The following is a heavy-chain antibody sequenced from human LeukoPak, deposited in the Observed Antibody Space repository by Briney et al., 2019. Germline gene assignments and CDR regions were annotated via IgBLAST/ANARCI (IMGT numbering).Heavy chain of an antibody. V-gene: IGHV3-33*01. CDR3: ARGRGDDFWSGYYRGAPDY. CDR1: GFPFSSYG. D-gene: IGHD3-3*01. J-gene: IGHJ4*02. CDR2: IWSVGGAE. Sequence: GGSLRLSCVASGFPFSSYGMHWVRQAPGKGLEWVAVIWSVGGAEYYADSVKGRFTISRDNSKNMLFLQMNSLRAEDTAVYYCARGRGDDFWSGYYRGAPDYWGQGTLVTVSS.